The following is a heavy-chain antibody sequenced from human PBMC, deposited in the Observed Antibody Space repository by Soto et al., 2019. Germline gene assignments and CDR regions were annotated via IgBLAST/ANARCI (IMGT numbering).Heavy chain of an antibody. V-gene: IGHV3-21*01. J-gene: IGHJ4*02. D-gene: IGHD1-7*01. CDR2: ISSSSSYI. CDR1: GFTFSSYS. CDR3: ALTGTTPRYFDY. Sequence: EVQLVESGGGLVKPGGSLRLSCAASGFTFSSYSMNWVRQAPGKGLEWVSSISSSSSYIYYADSVKGRFTISRDNAKNSLYLQMNSLRAEDTAVYYCALTGTTPRYFDYWGQGTLVTVSS.